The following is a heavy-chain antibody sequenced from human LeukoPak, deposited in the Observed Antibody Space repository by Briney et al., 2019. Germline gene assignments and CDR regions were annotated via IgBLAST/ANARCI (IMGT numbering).Heavy chain of an antibody. J-gene: IGHJ5*02. V-gene: IGHV4-59*01. CDR2: IYYSGST. Sequence: PSETLSLTCTVSGGSISSYYWNWIRQPPGKGLEWIGYIYYSGSTNYNPSLKSRVTISVDMSKNQFSLKLSSVTAADTAVCYCARENYDSSGYNNWFDPWGQGTLVTVSS. CDR1: GGSISSYY. D-gene: IGHD3-22*01. CDR3: ARENYDSSGYNNWFDP.